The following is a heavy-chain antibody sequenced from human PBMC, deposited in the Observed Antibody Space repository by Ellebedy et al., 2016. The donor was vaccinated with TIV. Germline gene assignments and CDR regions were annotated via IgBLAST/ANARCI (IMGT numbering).Heavy chain of an antibody. V-gene: IGHV3-21*06. CDR1: GFTFSNYN. CDR3: ARGWSTPDS. CDR2: IRSTGSDK. D-gene: IGHD2-15*01. J-gene: IGHJ4*02. Sequence: GESLKISCVASGFTFSNYNMNWVTQSPGKGLEWVSSIRSTGSDKYYAESVKGRFTISRDNAQNTLFLQMNSLRVEDTAVYYCARGWSTPDSWGQGTLVTVSS.